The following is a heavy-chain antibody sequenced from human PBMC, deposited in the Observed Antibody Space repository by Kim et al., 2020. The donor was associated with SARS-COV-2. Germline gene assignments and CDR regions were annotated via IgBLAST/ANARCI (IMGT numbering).Heavy chain of an antibody. CDR2: ISYDGSNK. Sequence: GGSLRLSCAASGFTFSSYAMHWVRQAPGKGLEWVAVISYDGSNKYYADSVKGRFTISRDNSKNTLYLQMNSLRAEDTAVYYCARGPPWGDAFDIWGQGTMVTVSS. CDR3: ARGPPWGDAFDI. V-gene: IGHV3-30-3*01. D-gene: IGHD3-16*01. CDR1: GFTFSSYA. J-gene: IGHJ3*02.